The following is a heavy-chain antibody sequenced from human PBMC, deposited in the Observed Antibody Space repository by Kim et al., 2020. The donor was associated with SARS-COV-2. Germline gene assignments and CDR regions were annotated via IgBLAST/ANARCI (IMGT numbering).Heavy chain of an antibody. D-gene: IGHD3-22*01. Sequence: GRFTISRDNSKNALYLQMNSLRAEGTAVYYCARDASITMIVVVITYYFDYWGQRTLVTVSS. V-gene: IGHV3-30*05. CDR3: ARDASITMIVVVITYYFDY. J-gene: IGHJ4*02.